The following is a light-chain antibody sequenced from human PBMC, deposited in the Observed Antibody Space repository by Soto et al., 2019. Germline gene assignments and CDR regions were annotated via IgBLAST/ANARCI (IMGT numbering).Light chain of an antibody. J-gene: IGKJ5*01. Sequence: EIVLTQSPATLSLSPGERATLSCRASRSVSSYLAWYQQKTGQAPRLLIYDASNRATGIQARFSGSGSGTDFTLTISSLEPEELAVYDCQHRMNWPLTFGQGTRLEIK. V-gene: IGKV3-11*01. CDR3: QHRMNWPLT. CDR1: RSVSSY. CDR2: DAS.